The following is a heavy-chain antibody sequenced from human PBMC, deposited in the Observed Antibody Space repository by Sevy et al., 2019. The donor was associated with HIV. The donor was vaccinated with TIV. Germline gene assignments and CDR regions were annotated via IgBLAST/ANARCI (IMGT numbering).Heavy chain of an antibody. V-gene: IGHV3-49*04. J-gene: IGHJ4*02. CDR1: GFTFGDYC. CDR3: TRWKAAQSIFDY. D-gene: IGHD6-13*01. Sequence: GGSLRLSCTASGFTFGDYCMSWVRQAPGKGLEWVAFLKSDVYGGTVDNAASVRGRFVISRDDSKTIAYLQMNDLKTAETGVYYCTRWKAAQSIFDYWGQGALITVSS. CDR2: LKSDVYGGTV.